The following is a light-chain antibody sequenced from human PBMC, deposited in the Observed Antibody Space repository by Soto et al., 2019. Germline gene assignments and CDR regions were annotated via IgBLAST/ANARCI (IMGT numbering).Light chain of an antibody. V-gene: IGKV3-11*01. CDR3: QQGSDWPPLT. Sequence: EIVLTQSPGTLSLSPGERATLSCRSSHNVASDLAWYQQKPGQAPRLLIYDSSNRASGIPARFSGSGSGTDFTLTISSLEPEDVGVYYCQQGSDWPPLTFGGGTKVEIK. CDR1: HNVASD. J-gene: IGKJ4*01. CDR2: DSS.